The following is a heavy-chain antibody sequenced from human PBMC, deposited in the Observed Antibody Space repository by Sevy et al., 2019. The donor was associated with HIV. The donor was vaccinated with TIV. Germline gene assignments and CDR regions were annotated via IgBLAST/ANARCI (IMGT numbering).Heavy chain of an antibody. J-gene: IGHJ4*02. CDR3: ARAGEWELHAPFDY. CDR2: ISGSGGST. CDR1: GFTFSSYA. D-gene: IGHD1-26*01. Sequence: GGSLRLSCAASGFTFSSYAMSWVRQAPGKGLEWVSTISGSGGSTYYADSVKGRFTISRDNSKNTLYLQMNSLRAEDTAVYYCARAGEWELHAPFDYWGQGTLVTVSS. V-gene: IGHV3-23*01.